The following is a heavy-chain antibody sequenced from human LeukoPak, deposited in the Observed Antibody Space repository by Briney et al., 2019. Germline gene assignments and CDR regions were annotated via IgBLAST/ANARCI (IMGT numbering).Heavy chain of an antibody. J-gene: IGHJ3*02. CDR1: GFTFDDYA. V-gene: IGHV3-43*02. CDR3: AKDWYYYDSSGYTHAFDI. CDR2: ISGDGGST. Sequence: GGSLRLSCAASGFTFDDYAMHWVRQAPGKGLEWVSLISGDGGSTYYADSVKGRFTISRDSSKNSLYLQMNSLRTEDTALYYCAKDWYYYDSSGYTHAFDIWGQGTMVTVSS. D-gene: IGHD3-22*01.